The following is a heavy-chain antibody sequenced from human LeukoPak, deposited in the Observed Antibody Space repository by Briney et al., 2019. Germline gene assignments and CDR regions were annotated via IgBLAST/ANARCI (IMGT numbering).Heavy chain of an antibody. D-gene: IGHD6-13*01. J-gene: IGHJ4*02. V-gene: IGHV4-61*08. CDR3: ARGGIAAAGTI. CDR1: GGSISSGGYY. CDR2: IYYSGST. Sequence: SETLSLTCTVSGGSISSGGYYWSWIRQPPGKGLEWIGYIYYSGSTNYNPSLKSRVTISVDTSKNQFSLKLSSVTAADTAVYYCARGGIAAAGTIWGQGTLVTVSS.